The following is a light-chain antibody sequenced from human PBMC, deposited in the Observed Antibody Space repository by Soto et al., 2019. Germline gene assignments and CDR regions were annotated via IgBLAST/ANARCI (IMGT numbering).Light chain of an antibody. CDR3: QTWGTGILVV. J-gene: IGLJ2*01. Sequence: QLVLTQSPSASASLGASVKLTCTLSSGHSSYAIAWHQQQPEKGPRYLMKLNSDGSHSKGDGIPDRFSGSSSGAERYLTISSLQSEDDADYYCQTWGTGILVVFGGGTKVTVL. CDR1: SGHSSYA. CDR2: LNSDGSH. V-gene: IGLV4-69*01.